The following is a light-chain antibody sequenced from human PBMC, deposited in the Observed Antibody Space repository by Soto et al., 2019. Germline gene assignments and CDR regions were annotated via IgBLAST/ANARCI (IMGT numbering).Light chain of an antibody. CDR1: QSITTF. CDR2: AAS. Sequence: DIQVTQSPSSLSASVGDRVTITCRASQSITTFLNWYLQKPGKAPKLLIYAASNLQSGVPSRFSGSGSGTDFTLTISSLQPEDFATYFCQQSYSTPPWTFGQGTKVDIK. CDR3: QQSYSTPPWT. V-gene: IGKV1-39*01. J-gene: IGKJ1*01.